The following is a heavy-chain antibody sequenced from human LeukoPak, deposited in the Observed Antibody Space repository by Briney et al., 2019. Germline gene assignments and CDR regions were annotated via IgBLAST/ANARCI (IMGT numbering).Heavy chain of an antibody. Sequence: GASVKVSCKTSGYTFSNYGISWVRQAPGQGLEWLGWISAYNGDTKYAQKFQGRVTMTTEASTTTGHMELTSLRSDDTAVYFCARFYSNFGDYWGQGTLVTVSS. CDR2: ISAYNGDT. J-gene: IGHJ4*02. CDR3: ARFYSNFGDY. CDR1: GYTFSNYG. D-gene: IGHD4-11*01. V-gene: IGHV1-18*01.